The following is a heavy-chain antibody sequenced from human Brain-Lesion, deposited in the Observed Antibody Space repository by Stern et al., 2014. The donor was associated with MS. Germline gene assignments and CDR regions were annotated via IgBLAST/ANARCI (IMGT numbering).Heavy chain of an antibody. Sequence: QVQLVESGAEVKKPGASVKVSCKASGCTFTGSAMHWVRQAPGPGLARMGWINPKFGGTNYAQKFQGRVTMTRDTHLNTAYMAASRLRSDDAAVYYYATDYYDSTGYNDFWGQGTLVTVSS. V-gene: IGHV1-2*02. CDR3: ATDYYDSTGYNDF. J-gene: IGHJ4*02. CDR1: GCTFTGSA. D-gene: IGHD3-22*01. CDR2: INPKFGGT.